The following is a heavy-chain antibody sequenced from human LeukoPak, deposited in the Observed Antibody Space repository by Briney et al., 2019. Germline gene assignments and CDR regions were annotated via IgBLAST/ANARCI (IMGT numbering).Heavy chain of an antibody. Sequence: SGGSLRLSCAASGFTFSSYEMNWVRQAPGKGLEWVSSISSSSSYIYYADSVKGRFTISRDNAKNSLYLQMNSLRAEDTALYYCARVSDISVAAYFDYWGQGTLVTVSS. CDR2: ISSSSSYI. CDR1: GFTFSSYE. V-gene: IGHV3-21*04. D-gene: IGHD6-19*01. J-gene: IGHJ4*02. CDR3: ARVSDISVAAYFDY.